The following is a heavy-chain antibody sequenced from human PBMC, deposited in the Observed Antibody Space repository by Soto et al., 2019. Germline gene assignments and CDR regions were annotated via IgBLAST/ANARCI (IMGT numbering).Heavy chain of an antibody. J-gene: IGHJ4*02. CDR3: AKAEVRFLEWLSYFDY. D-gene: IGHD3-3*01. CDR1: GFTFSSYA. V-gene: IGHV3-23*01. CDR2: ISGSGGST. Sequence: PGGSLRLSCAASGFTFSSYAMSWVRQAPGKGLEWVSAISGSGGSTYYADSVKGRFTISRDNSKNTLYLQMNSLRAEDTAVYYCAKAEVRFLEWLSYFDYWGQGTLVTVSS.